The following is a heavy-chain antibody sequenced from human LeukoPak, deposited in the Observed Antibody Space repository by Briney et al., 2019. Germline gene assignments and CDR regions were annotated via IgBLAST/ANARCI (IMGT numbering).Heavy chain of an antibody. D-gene: IGHD3-16*02. V-gene: IGHV1-18*01. J-gene: IGHJ4*02. CDR1: GYRFPSYG. CDR2: ISAYNGNP. Sequence: ASVKVSCKASGYRFPSYGITWVRQAPGQGLEWMGWISAYNGNPKYAQKLQGRITMTTDTSTTTAYMELRSLRSDDTAVYYCARVVITLGGIIGYYDLWGQGTLVTVST. CDR3: ARVVITLGGIIGYYDL.